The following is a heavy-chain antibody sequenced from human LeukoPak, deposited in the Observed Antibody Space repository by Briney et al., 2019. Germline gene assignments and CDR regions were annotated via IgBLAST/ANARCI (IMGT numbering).Heavy chain of an antibody. Sequence: GGSLRLSCAASGFTFSSYAMSWVRQAPGKGLEWVSSISSSSSYIYYADSVKGRFTISRDNAKNSLYLQMNSLRAEDTAVYYCARDRLLWFGESYDAFDIWGQGTMVTVSS. CDR2: ISSSSSYI. V-gene: IGHV3-21*01. D-gene: IGHD3-10*01. CDR3: ARDRLLWFGESYDAFDI. J-gene: IGHJ3*02. CDR1: GFTFSSYA.